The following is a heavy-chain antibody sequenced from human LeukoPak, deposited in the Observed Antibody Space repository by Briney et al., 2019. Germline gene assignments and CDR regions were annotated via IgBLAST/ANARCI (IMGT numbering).Heavy chain of an antibody. D-gene: IGHD5-24*01. CDR3: AKDDAWLQFGD. V-gene: IGHV3-23*01. J-gene: IGHJ4*02. Sequence: GGSLRLSCAASGFTFSSHGMNWVRQAPGKGLEWVSGISPNGVITYYADSVKGRFTISRDNSKGTVYLQMNSLRPEDTAVYYCAKDDAWLQFGDWGQGNLVTVSS. CDR2: ISPNGVIT. CDR1: GFTFSSHG.